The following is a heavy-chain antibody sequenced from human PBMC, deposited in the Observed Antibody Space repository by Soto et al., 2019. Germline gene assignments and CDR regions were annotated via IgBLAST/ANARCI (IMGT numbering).Heavy chain of an antibody. J-gene: IGHJ4*02. D-gene: IGHD4-4*01. CDR1: GFTVSSNY. CDR2: IYSGGST. CDR3: ATSRRGNYGNYLDY. Sequence: GGSLRLSCAASGFTVSSNYMSWVRQAPGKGLEWVSVIYSGGSTYYADSVKGRFTISRDNSKNTLYLQMNSLRAEDTAVYYCATSRRGNYGNYLDYWGQGTLVTVSS. V-gene: IGHV3-53*01.